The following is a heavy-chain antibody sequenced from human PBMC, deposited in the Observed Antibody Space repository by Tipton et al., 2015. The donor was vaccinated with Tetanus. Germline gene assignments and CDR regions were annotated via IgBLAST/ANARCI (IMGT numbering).Heavy chain of an antibody. CDR2: IFHSGST. J-gene: IGHJ4*02. CDR3: AKSDRVTRTSWYFHD. Sequence: TLSLTCTVSGDSISRGSYTWSWIRQRPGKGLEWIGYIFHSGSTSYNPSLKSRVTISVDTSKNQFSLRLNSVTAVDTAVYYCAKSDRVTRTSWYFHDWGQGTLVTVSS. D-gene: IGHD2-2*01. CDR1: GDSISRGSYT. V-gene: IGHV4-30-2*03.